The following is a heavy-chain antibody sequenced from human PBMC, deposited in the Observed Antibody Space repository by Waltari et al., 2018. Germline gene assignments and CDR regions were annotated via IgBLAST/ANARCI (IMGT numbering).Heavy chain of an antibody. CDR1: GSSFSSYY. J-gene: IGHJ3*02. V-gene: IGHV3-74*01. D-gene: IGHD3-10*01. Sequence: EAQLVESGGGLVQPGGSLRLSCVASGSSFSSYYMHWVRQAPGKGLVWCSRINEGATERYYADSVKGRFTISRDNARNTLYLQMNSLSADDTAIYYCARDPDYPTNIWGQGTMVTVSS. CDR3: ARDPDYPTNI. CDR2: INEGATER.